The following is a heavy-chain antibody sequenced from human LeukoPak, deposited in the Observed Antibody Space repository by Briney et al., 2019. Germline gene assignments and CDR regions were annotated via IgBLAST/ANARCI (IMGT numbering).Heavy chain of an antibody. D-gene: IGHD1-26*01. J-gene: IGHJ4*02. Sequence: GGSLRLSCAASGFTFSRYAMSWVRQAPGKGLEWVAVVWYDGSNQYYADSVKGRFTISRDNSKNTVDLQMNSLRAEDTAVYYCARDGWLGGSYSVDYWGQGTLVTVSS. CDR1: GFTFSRYA. CDR3: ARDGWLGGSYSVDY. CDR2: VWYDGSNQ. V-gene: IGHV3-33*07.